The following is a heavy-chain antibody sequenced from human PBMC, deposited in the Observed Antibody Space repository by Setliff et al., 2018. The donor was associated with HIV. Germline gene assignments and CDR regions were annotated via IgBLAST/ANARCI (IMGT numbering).Heavy chain of an antibody. Sequence: GASVKVSCKASGGTFSSYAINWVRQAPGQGLEWMGGIIPIFGTTNFAQKFQGRVTITADESTSTAYMELSSLRSEDSAVYYCARDRFCSRGSCYEPNWFDPWGQGTLVTVSS. CDR1: GGTFSSYA. CDR3: ARDRFCSRGSCYEPNWFDP. V-gene: IGHV1-69*13. CDR2: IIPIFGTT. J-gene: IGHJ5*02. D-gene: IGHD2-15*01.